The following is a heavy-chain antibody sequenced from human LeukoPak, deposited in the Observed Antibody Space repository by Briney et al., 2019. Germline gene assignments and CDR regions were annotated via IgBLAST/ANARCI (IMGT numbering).Heavy chain of an antibody. CDR3: ARGVYSSSSLSGWFDP. J-gene: IGHJ5*02. V-gene: IGHV4-34*01. Sequence: SETLSLTCAVFGGSFSGYYWSWIRQPPRKGLEWIGEIYHSGSTNYNPSLKSRITISVDTSKNQFSLKLSSVTAADTAVYYCARGVYSSSSLSGWFDPWGQGTLVTVSS. D-gene: IGHD6-6*01. CDR1: GGSFSGYY. CDR2: IYHSGST.